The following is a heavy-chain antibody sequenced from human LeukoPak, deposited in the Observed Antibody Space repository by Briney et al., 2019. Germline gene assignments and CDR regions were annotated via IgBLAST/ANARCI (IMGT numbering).Heavy chain of an antibody. J-gene: IGHJ4*02. Sequence: GGSLRLSCAAPGFTFSSYSVNWVRQATGKGLEWVSSISSSSSYIYYADSVKGRFTISRDNAKNSLYLQMNSLRAEDTAVYYCARDPRYFDWSKPSYFDYWGQGTLVTVSS. D-gene: IGHD3-9*01. CDR3: ARDPRYFDWSKPSYFDY. CDR2: ISSSSSYI. V-gene: IGHV3-21*01. CDR1: GFTFSSYS.